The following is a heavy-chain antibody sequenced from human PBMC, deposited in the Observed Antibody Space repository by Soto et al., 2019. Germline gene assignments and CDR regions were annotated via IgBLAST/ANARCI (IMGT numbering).Heavy chain of an antibody. J-gene: IGHJ6*02. CDR3: ARIYYYYGMDV. V-gene: IGHV1-18*04. CDR1: GYTFTGYY. Sequence: ASVKVSCKASGYTFTGYYMHWVRQAPGQGLEWMGWINAYNGNTNYAQKLQGRVTMTTDTSTSTAYMELRSLRSDDTAVYYCARIYYYYGMDVWGQGTTVTVSS. CDR2: INAYNGNT.